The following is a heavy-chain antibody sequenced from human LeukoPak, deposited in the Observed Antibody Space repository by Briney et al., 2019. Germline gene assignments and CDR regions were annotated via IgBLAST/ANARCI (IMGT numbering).Heavy chain of an antibody. CDR1: GYTFTSYG. Sequence: ASVKVSCKASGYTFTSYGISWVRQAPGQGLEWMGWISAYNGNTNYAQKLQGRVTMITDPSTSTAYMELRSMRSDDTAVYYCARGPPHIAAAGFDYWGQGTLVTVSS. D-gene: IGHD6-13*01. J-gene: IGHJ4*02. V-gene: IGHV1-18*01. CDR3: ARGPPHIAAAGFDY. CDR2: ISAYNGNT.